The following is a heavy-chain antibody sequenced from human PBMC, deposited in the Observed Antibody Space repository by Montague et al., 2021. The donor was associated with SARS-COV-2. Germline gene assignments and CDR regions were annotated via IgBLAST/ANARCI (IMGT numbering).Heavy chain of an antibody. J-gene: IGHJ4*02. CDR3: ARDFDY. V-gene: IGHV4-59*13. Sequence: SETLSLTYTVSGGSISSYYWSWIRQPPGKGLEWIVYMYYSGSTNYNPSLKSRVTLSVDTSKNQFSLKLSSVTAADTAVYYCARDFDYWGQGTLVTVSS. CDR2: MYYSGST. CDR1: GGSISSYY.